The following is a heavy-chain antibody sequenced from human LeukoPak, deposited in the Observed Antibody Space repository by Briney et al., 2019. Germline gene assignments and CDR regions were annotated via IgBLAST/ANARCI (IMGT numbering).Heavy chain of an antibody. V-gene: IGHV4-61*02. J-gene: IGHJ4*02. CDR3: ARDCSSTSCYGMVY. D-gene: IGHD2-2*01. CDR2: IYTSGST. Sequence: SQTLSLTCTVSGGSISSGSYYWSWIRQPAGKGLEWIGRIYTSGSTNYNPSLKSRVTISVDTSKNQFSLKLSSVTAADTAVYYCARDCSSTSCYGMVYWGQGTLVTVSS. CDR1: GGSISSGSYY.